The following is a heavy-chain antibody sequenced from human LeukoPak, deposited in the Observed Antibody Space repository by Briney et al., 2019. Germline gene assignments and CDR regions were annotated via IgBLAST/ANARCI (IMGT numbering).Heavy chain of an antibody. CDR1: GYTFTGYY. Sequence: ASVKVSCKASGYTFTGYYMHWVRQAPGQGLEWMVWINPNSGGTNYAQKFQGRVTMTRDTSISTAYMELSRLRSDDTAVYYCARDLEQLVPLFDYWGQGTLVTVCS. D-gene: IGHD6-6*01. V-gene: IGHV1-2*02. CDR2: INPNSGGT. CDR3: ARDLEQLVPLFDY. J-gene: IGHJ4*02.